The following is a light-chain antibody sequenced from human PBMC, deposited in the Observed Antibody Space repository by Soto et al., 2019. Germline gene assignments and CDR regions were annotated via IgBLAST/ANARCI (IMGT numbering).Light chain of an antibody. J-gene: IGKJ1*01. CDR2: HAS. Sequence: DIQMTQSPSTLSASIGDRVTITCRASQTINNWLAWYQQKPGKAPNLLIYHASNLETGVSSRFSGSAFGTEFTLTISSLQPDDFATYYCQHYNSYPWTVGQGTKVDIK. V-gene: IGKV1-5*01. CDR1: QTINNW. CDR3: QHYNSYPWT.